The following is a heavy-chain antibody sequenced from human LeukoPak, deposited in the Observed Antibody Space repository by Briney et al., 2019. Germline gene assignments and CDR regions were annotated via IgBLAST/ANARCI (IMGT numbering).Heavy chain of an antibody. Sequence: GGSLRLSCAASGFTFSDYYMSWIRQAPGKGLEWVSYISSSSSYTNYADSVKGRFTISRDNAKNSLYLQMNSLRAEDTAVYYCARGGAAAGTTFDYRGQGTLVTVSS. CDR2: ISSSSSYT. D-gene: IGHD6-13*01. J-gene: IGHJ4*02. V-gene: IGHV3-11*05. CDR3: ARGGAAAGTTFDY. CDR1: GFTFSDYY.